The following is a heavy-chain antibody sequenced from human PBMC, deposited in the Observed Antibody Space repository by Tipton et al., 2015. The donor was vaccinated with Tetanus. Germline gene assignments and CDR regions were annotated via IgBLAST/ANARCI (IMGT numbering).Heavy chain of an antibody. CDR1: GFTFRSNY. V-gene: IGHV3-66*01. Sequence: SLRLSCAASGFTFRSNYMSWVRQAPGKGLEWVSIIYSGGSTYSADSVKGRFTISTDNSKNTLYLQMNSLRAEDTAVYYCARDAPDHGDYASFDYWGQGTLVTVSS. D-gene: IGHD4-17*01. CDR2: IYSGGST. J-gene: IGHJ4*02. CDR3: ARDAPDHGDYASFDY.